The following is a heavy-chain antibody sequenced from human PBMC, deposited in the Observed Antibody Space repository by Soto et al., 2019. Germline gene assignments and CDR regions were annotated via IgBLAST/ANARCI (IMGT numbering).Heavy chain of an antibody. CDR3: AMADNYGTPTPQDV. Sequence: QVQLVQSGDEMKKPGASVRVSCKASGYIFVNYGIAWVRQAPGQGLEGMGWISPYTGDTHSASKVQGRITITTDTSTITAYRDLSSLTSDDTAVYYCAMADNYGTPTPQDVWGQGTTVTVSS. CDR1: GYIFVNYG. CDR2: ISPYTGDT. D-gene: IGHD1-1*01. J-gene: IGHJ6*02. V-gene: IGHV1-18*01.